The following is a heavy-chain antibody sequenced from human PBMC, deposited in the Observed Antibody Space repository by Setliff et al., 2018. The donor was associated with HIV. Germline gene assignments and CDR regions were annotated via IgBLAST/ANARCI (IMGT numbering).Heavy chain of an antibody. V-gene: IGHV4-34*08. J-gene: IGHJ6*02. CDR1: GFTFSSYA. Sequence: GSLRLSCAASGFTFSSYAMSWIRQPPGKGPEWIGEVYHSGSSNYNPSLKSRVTISVDTSKNQFSLKLSSVTAADTAMYFCATSPERDGSGSFYFYSNNMDVWGQGTTVTVSS. CDR2: VYHSGSS. CDR3: ATSPERDGSGSFYFYSNNMDV. D-gene: IGHD3-10*01.